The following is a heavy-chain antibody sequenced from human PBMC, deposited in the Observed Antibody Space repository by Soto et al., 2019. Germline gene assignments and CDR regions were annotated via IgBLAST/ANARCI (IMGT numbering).Heavy chain of an antibody. CDR3: ASNYGEYSDFGY. Sequence: SETLSLTCTFSAGNISSSSYYWGLISKTPGKGLEWMGSIYYSGSTYDNPSLKSRVTISVDTSKNQFSVQLGSVTAAVFFVYYCASNYGEYSDFGYWGQGTLVSGSS. J-gene: IGHJ4*02. D-gene: IGHD4-17*01. CDR2: IYYSGST. V-gene: IGHV4-39*01. CDR1: AGNISSSSYY.